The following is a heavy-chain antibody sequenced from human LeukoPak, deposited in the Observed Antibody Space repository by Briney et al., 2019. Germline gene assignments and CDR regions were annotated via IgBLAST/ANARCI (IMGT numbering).Heavy chain of an antibody. CDR1: GGSISSSSYY. Sequence: SETLSLTCTVSGGSISSSSYYWGWIRQPPGKGLEWIGYIYYSGSTYYNPSLKSRVTISVDTSKNQFSLKLSSVTAADTAVYYCARGTITFGGVIPPGYWGQGTLVTVSS. CDR2: IYYSGST. V-gene: IGHV4-31*03. D-gene: IGHD3-16*02. J-gene: IGHJ4*02. CDR3: ARGTITFGGVIPPGY.